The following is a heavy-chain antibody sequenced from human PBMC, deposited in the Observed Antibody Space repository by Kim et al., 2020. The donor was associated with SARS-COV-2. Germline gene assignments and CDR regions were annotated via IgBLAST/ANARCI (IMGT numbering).Heavy chain of an antibody. CDR3: ARVTVRGVPNWFDP. CDR1: GGSISSGGYY. Sequence: SETLSLTCTVSGGSISSGGYYWSWIRQHPGKGLEWIGYIYYSGSTYYNPSLKSRVTISVDTSKNQFSLKLSSVTAADTAVYYCARVTVRGVPNWFDPWGQGTLVTVSS. J-gene: IGHJ5*02. V-gene: IGHV4-31*03. D-gene: IGHD3-10*01. CDR2: IYYSGST.